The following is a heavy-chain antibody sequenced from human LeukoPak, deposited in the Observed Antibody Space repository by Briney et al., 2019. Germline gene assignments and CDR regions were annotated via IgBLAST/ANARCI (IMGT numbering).Heavy chain of an antibody. CDR1: GGSFSGYY. V-gene: IGHV4-34*01. D-gene: IGHD5-18*01. J-gene: IGHJ3*02. Sequence: SETLSLTCAVYGGSFSGYYWSWIRQPPGKGLEWIGEINHSGSTNYNPSLKSRVTMSVDTSKNQFSLKLSSVTAADTAVYYCARSNRGYSYGFSAFDIWGQGTMVTVSS. CDR2: INHSGST. CDR3: ARSNRGYSYGFSAFDI.